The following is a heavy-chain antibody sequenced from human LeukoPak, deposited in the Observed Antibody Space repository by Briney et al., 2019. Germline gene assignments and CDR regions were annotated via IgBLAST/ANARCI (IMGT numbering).Heavy chain of an antibody. CDR2: IRYDGSNK. D-gene: IGHD3-3*01. V-gene: IGHV3-30*02. CDR1: GFTFSSYG. J-gene: IGHJ6*03. CDR3: AKDSMRDYDFWSGYYGYYYYYMDV. Sequence: PGGSLRLSXAASGFTFSSYGMHWVRQAPGKGLEWVAFIRYDGSNKYYADSVKGRFTISRDNSKNTLYLQMNSLRAEDTAVYYCAKDSMRDYDFWSGYYGYYYYYMDVWGKGTTVTVSS.